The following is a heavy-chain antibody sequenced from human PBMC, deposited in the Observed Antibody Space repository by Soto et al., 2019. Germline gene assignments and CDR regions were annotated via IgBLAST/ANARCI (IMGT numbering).Heavy chain of an antibody. J-gene: IGHJ4*02. CDR3: ARTRVSFFDY. CDR2: IYYSGST. CDR1: GGYISSYY. Sequence: SETLSLTCTVSGGYISSYYWSWIRQPPGKGLEWIGYIYYSGSTNYNPSLKSRVTISVDTSKNQFSLKLSSVTAADTAVYYCARTRVSFFDYWGQGTLVTVSS. D-gene: IGHD3-16*02. V-gene: IGHV4-59*01.